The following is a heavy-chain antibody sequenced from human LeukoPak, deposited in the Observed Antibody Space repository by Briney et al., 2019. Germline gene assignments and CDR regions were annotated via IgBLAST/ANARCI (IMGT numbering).Heavy chain of an antibody. D-gene: IGHD2-2*01. J-gene: IGHJ4*02. CDR1: GFTFSSYP. CDR2: ISGGGGSP. V-gene: IGHV3-23*01. CDR3: ARNLPAADY. Sequence: GGSLRLSCAASGFTFSSYPMSWVRQAPGKGPEWVSAISGGGGSPYYADSVKGRFTISRDNSKNSLYLQMNSLRAEDTAVYYCARNLPAADYWGQGTLVTVSS.